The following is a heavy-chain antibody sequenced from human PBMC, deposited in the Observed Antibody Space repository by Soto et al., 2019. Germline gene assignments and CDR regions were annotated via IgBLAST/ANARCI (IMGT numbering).Heavy chain of an antibody. Sequence: PGWSLRLSCAASGFTFSSYGMHLVRQAPGKGLEWVAVISYDGSNKYYADSVKGRFTISRDNSKNTLYLQMNSLRAEDTAVYYCAKDIDFWSGSSPYYYYYGMEVWGQGTKVTVSS. CDR1: GFTFSSYG. J-gene: IGHJ6*02. CDR2: ISYDGSNK. CDR3: AKDIDFWSGSSPYYYYYGMEV. D-gene: IGHD3-3*01. V-gene: IGHV3-30*18.